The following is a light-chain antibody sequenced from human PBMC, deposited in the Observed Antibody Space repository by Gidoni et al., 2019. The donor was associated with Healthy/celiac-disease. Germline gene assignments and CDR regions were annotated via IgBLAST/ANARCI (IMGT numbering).Light chain of an antibody. CDR1: QSVSSY. V-gene: IGKV3-11*01. J-gene: IGKJ5*01. CDR3: QQRSNWTPIT. Sequence: EIVLTQSPATLSLSPGERATLSCRASQSVSSYLAWHQQKPGQDPRLLSYDASNRATGIPARLSGSGSGTEFTLTISSREPEDFVVYYCQQRSNWTPITFGQGTRLEIK. CDR2: DAS.